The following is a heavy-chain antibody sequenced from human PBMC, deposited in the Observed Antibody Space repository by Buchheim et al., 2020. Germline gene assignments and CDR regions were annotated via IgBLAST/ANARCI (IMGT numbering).Heavy chain of an antibody. CDR1: GFTFKSYS. J-gene: IGHJ4*02. D-gene: IGHD6-19*01. CDR3: ARDMYSSDYYIKTFDS. CDR2: IAQTGDSK. V-gene: IGHV3-30-3*01. Sequence: QVRLVESGGGVVQPGGSLRLSCVASGFTFKSYSMYWVRQVPGLGLQWVAAIAQTGDSKNFADSVRGRFTISRDNSKNTVYLEMSSLKGEDTALYYCARDMYSSDYYIKTFDSWGQGT.